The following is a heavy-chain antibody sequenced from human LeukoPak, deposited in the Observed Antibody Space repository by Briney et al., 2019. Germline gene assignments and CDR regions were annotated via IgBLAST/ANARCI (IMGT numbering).Heavy chain of an antibody. CDR1: GGSISSSSYY. D-gene: IGHD3-9*01. CDR3: ARGGLEHYDILTGPGNGMDV. J-gene: IGHJ6*02. CDR2: IYYSGST. V-gene: IGHV4-39*01. Sequence: PSETLSLTCTVSGGSISSSSYYWGWIRQPPGKGLEWIGSIYYSGSTYYNPSLKSRVTISVDTSKNQFSLKLSSVTAADTAVYYCARGGLEHYDILTGPGNGMDVWGQGTTVTVSS.